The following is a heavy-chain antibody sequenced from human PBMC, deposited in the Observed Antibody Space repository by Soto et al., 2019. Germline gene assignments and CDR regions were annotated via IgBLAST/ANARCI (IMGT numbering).Heavy chain of an antibody. CDR2: IIPIFGTA. CDR1: GGTFSSYA. V-gene: IGHV1-69*13. Sequence: SVKVSCKASGGTFSSYAISWVRQAPVQGLERMGGIIPIFGTANYAQKFQGRVTITADESTSTAYMELSSLRSEDTALYYCARRVSAADSYYCIDVWGQETTVTVSS. D-gene: IGHD2-2*01. J-gene: IGHJ6*02. CDR3: ARRVSAADSYYCIDV.